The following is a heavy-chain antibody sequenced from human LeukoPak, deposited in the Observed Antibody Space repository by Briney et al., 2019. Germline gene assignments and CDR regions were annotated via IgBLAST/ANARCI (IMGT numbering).Heavy chain of an antibody. CDR3: AKIRSVGTGDAFDI. D-gene: IGHD1-1*01. CDR1: GCTFSSYG. V-gene: IGHV3-30*18. CDR2: VSFDGSNK. J-gene: IGHJ3*02. Sequence: PGGSLRLSCAASGCTFSSYGMPWIRQTPDKGLEWVAIVSFDGSNKYYADSVKGQFSIPRDNSKNTLYLQMNSLRAEDTSMYYCAKIRSVGTGDAFDIWGQGTMVTVSS.